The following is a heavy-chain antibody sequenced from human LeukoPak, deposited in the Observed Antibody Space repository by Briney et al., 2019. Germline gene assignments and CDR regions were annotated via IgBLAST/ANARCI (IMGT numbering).Heavy chain of an antibody. D-gene: IGHD2-2*01. CDR3: ARGWPKIVVVPASWFDP. J-gene: IGHJ5*02. Sequence: SETLSLTCAVYGGSFSGYYWSWIRQPPGKGLEWIGEINHSGSTNYNPSLKSRVTISVDTSKNQFSLKLSSVTAADTAVYYCARGWPKIVVVPASWFDPWGQGTLVTVPS. CDR1: GGSFSGYY. V-gene: IGHV4-34*01. CDR2: INHSGST.